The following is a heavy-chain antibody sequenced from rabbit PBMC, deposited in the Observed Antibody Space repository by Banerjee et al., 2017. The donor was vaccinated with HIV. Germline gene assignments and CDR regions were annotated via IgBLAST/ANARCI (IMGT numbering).Heavy chain of an antibody. CDR2: IDLLFGTT. V-gene: IGHV1S43*01. D-gene: IGHD1-1*01. J-gene: IGHJ4*01. CDR1: GIDFSSDSY. CDR3: VRGASGSGYYSL. Sequence: QQQLEESGGGLVKPGGTLTLTCKASGIDFSSDSYMCWVRQAPGKGLEWIGYIDLLFGTTYYANWVNGRFTISRHNAHNTLYLQLHSLTAADTATYFCVRGASGSGYYSLWGPGTLVTVS.